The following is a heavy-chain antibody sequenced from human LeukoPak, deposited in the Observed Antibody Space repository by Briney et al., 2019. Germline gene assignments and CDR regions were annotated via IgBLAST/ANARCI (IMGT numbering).Heavy chain of an antibody. J-gene: IGHJ4*02. D-gene: IGHD3-16*01. CDR1: GFTFSSYA. Sequence: GGSLRLSCAASGFTFSSYAMSWVRQAPGKGLEWVSAISGSGGSTYYADSVKGRFTISRDNSKNTLYLQMNSLRAEDTAVYYCATFMIPFGGVMIHYWGQGTLVTVSS. V-gene: IGHV3-23*01. CDR2: ISGSGGST. CDR3: ATFMIPFGGVMIHY.